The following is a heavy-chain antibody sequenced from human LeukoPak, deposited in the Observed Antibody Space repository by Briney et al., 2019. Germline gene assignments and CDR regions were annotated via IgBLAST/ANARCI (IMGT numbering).Heavy chain of an antibody. Sequence: ASVKVSCKASGYTFTSYYMHWVRQAPGQGLEWMGIINPSGGSTSYAQKFQGRVTMTRDTSTSTVYMELSSLRSEDTAVYYCARDRGRRPGRGIAAAGPTDYWGQGTLVTVSS. J-gene: IGHJ4*02. CDR3: ARDRGRRPGRGIAAAGPTDY. D-gene: IGHD6-13*01. V-gene: IGHV1-46*01. CDR1: GYTFTSYY. CDR2: INPSGGST.